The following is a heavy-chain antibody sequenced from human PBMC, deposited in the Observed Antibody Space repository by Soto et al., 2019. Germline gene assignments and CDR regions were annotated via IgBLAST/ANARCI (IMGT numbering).Heavy chain of an antibody. CDR1: GFTFSSYG. V-gene: IGHV3-33*01. CDR3: AREGKDYYYGMDV. CDR2: IWYDGSNK. Sequence: HPGGSLRLSCAASGFTFSSYGMHWVRQAPGKGLEWVAVIWYDGSNKYYADSVKGRFTISRDNSKNTLYLQMNSLRAEDTAVYYCAREGKDYYYGMDVWGQGTTVTVSS. J-gene: IGHJ6*02.